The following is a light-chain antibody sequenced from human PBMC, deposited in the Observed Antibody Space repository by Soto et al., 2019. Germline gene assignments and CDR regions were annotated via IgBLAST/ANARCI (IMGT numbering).Light chain of an antibody. CDR1: ISDVGGYNF. J-gene: IGLJ1*01. V-gene: IGLV2-14*03. CDR3: SSFTGSNYV. CDR2: DVS. Sequence: QSALTQPASVSGSPGQSIPISCTGTISDVGGYNFVSWYQQYPGKAPNLMICDVSKRPSGVSNRFSGSKSGNTASLTISGLQAEDEADYYCSSFTGSNYVFGTGTKLTVL.